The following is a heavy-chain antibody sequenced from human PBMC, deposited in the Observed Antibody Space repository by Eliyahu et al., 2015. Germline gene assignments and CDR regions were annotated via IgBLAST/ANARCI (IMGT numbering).Heavy chain of an antibody. V-gene: IGHV3-53*01. Sequence: EVQLVESGGGLIQPGGSLRLSCXAXGFTVSSNXRSWVRQAPGKGLEWVSVIYSGGSTYYADSVKGRFTISRDNSKNTLYLQMNSLRAEDTAVYYCARGVPPEPYSSSAQTYFDYWGQGTLVTVSS. CDR2: IYSGGST. CDR3: ARGVPPEPYSSSAQTYFDY. J-gene: IGHJ4*02. CDR1: GFTVSSNX. D-gene: IGHD6-6*01.